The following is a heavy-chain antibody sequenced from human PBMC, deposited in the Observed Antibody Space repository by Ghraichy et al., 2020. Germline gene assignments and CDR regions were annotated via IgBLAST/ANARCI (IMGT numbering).Heavy chain of an antibody. V-gene: IGHV3-72*01. CDR3: ARNRYTYGSPNGMDV. CDR1: GFSFNDQY. Sequence: GGSPRLSCAASGFSFNDQYMDWVRQAPGKGLEWVGRIRNKANSYTTEYAASVKGRFTVSRDESENSVYLQMNSLKTEDTAVYYCARNRYTYGSPNGMDVWGPGTTVTVS. J-gene: IGHJ6*02. CDR2: IRNKANSYTT. D-gene: IGHD5-18*01.